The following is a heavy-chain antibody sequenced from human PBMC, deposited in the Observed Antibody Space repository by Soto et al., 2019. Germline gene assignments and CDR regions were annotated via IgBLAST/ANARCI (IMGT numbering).Heavy chain of an antibody. CDR1: GGSISSGGYY. CDR3: ARGSYSSSWYRPNYFDY. V-gene: IGHV4-31*03. CDR2: IYYSGST. D-gene: IGHD6-13*01. Sequence: SETLSLISTVSGGSISSGGYYWSWLRPHPGKGLEWIGYIYYSGSTYYNPSLKSRVTISVDTSKNQFSLKLSSVTAADTAVYYCARGSYSSSWYRPNYFDYWGQGTLVTVSS. J-gene: IGHJ4*02.